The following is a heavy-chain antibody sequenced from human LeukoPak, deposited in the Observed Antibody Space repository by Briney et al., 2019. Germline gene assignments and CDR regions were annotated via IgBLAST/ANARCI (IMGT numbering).Heavy chain of an antibody. CDR3: AKDSRIMTTGNDY. CDR1: GFAVTTNY. CDR2: IYSGGST. D-gene: IGHD4-17*01. Sequence: GGSLRLSCAASGFAVTTNYMNWVRQAPGKGLEWVSVIYSGGSTYYADSVKGRFTISRDNSKNTLYLQMNSLRAEDTAVYYCAKDSRIMTTGNDYWGQGTLVTVSS. J-gene: IGHJ4*02. V-gene: IGHV3-53*01.